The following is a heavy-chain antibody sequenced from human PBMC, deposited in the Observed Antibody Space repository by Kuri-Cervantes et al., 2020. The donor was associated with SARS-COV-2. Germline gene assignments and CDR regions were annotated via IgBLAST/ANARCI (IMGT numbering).Heavy chain of an antibody. J-gene: IGHJ3*02. CDR3: AREAYNYYYDSSGYLLGGAFDI. CDR2: IYSGGST. D-gene: IGHD3-22*01. Sequence: GESLKISCAASGFTFGFYWMTWVRQAPGKGLEWVSVIYSGGSTYYADSVKGRFTISRDNSKNTLYLQMNSLRAEDTAVYYCAREAYNYYYDSSGYLLGGAFDIWGQGTMVTVSS. V-gene: IGHV3-53*01. CDR1: GFTFGFYW.